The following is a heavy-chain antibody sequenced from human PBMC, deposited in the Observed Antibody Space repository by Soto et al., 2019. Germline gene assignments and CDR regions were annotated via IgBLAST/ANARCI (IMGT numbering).Heavy chain of an antibody. CDR1: GGSFDDFY. Sequence: PSETLSLTCAFYGGSFDDFYWSWVRQSPGKGLEWIGEIYHSGNTKYNPSLKSRVTISVDKSKNQFSLHLTSVTAADTAVYYCASSGWSEDFYYYYGMDVWGQGTTVTVSS. CDR2: IYHSGNT. CDR3: ASSGWSEDFYYYYGMDV. V-gene: IGHV4-34*01. D-gene: IGHD6-19*01. J-gene: IGHJ6*02.